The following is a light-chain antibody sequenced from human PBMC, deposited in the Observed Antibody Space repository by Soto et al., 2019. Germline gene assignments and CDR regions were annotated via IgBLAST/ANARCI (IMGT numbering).Light chain of an antibody. J-gene: IGKJ4*01. CDR2: DAS. V-gene: IGKV3-11*01. CDR3: QPYNNWPLT. CDR1: QSVDNY. Sequence: EVVLTQSPATLSLSPGERATLSCRASQSVDNYLAWYQQKPGQAPRLLIYDASNRATGVPARFRGSGSGTDFTLPLNSLQSEDFAIYYCQPYNNWPLTFGGGTKVESK.